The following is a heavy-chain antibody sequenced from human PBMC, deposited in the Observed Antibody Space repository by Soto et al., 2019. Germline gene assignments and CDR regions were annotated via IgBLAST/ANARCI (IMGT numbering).Heavy chain of an antibody. Sequence: QVQLVQSGAEVKKPGSSVKVSCKASGGTFGSYAITWVRRAPGQGLEWLGGIIPILNSPAYAQKFKARVVITADEITNTAYMELNSLRFDDTAVYYCAIEVWGRGGHYLDSWGQGTLVTVSS. CDR1: GGTFGSYA. D-gene: IGHD7-27*01. V-gene: IGHV1-69*01. CDR3: AIEVWGRGGHYLDS. CDR2: IIPILNSP. J-gene: IGHJ4*02.